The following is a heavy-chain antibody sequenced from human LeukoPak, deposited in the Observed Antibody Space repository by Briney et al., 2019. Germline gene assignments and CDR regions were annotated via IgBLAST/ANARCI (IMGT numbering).Heavy chain of an antibody. CDR3: AGESYDILTGLIRTKRLDY. Sequence: GASVKVSCKASGYTFTSYGISWVRQAPGQGLEWMGWISAYNGNTNYAQKLQGRVTMTTDTSTSTAYMELRSLRSDDTAVYYCAGESYDILTGLIRTKRLDYWGQGTLVTVSS. CDR1: GYTFTSYG. J-gene: IGHJ4*02. CDR2: ISAYNGNT. D-gene: IGHD3-9*01. V-gene: IGHV1-18*04.